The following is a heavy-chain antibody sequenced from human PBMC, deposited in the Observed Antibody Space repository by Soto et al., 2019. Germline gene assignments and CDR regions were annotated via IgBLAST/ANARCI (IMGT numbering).Heavy chain of an antibody. D-gene: IGHD3-16*01. V-gene: IGHV4-31*03. J-gene: IGHJ5*02. Sequence: NPSETLSLTCTVSGGSISSGAYYWSWIRQHPGRCLEWIGYIYYSGSTYYNPSLKSRVTISVDTSKSQFSLKLSSVTAADTAVYYCARVRSGVGYNWFDPWGQGTLVTVYS. CDR2: IYYSGST. CDR1: GGSISSGAYY. CDR3: ARVRSGVGYNWFDP.